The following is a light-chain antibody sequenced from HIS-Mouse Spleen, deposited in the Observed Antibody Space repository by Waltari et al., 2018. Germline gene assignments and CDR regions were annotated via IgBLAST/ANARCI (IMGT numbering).Light chain of an antibody. CDR1: SSDVGSYNL. CDR2: EGS. V-gene: IGLV2-23*01. CDR3: CSYAGSSTWV. J-gene: IGLJ3*02. Sequence: QSALTQPASVSGSPGQSITISCTGTSSDVGSYNLVSWYQQHPGKAPKLIIYEGSKRPLGVSNRLSGSKSGNTASLTISGLQAEDEADYYCCSYAGSSTWVFGGGTKLTVL.